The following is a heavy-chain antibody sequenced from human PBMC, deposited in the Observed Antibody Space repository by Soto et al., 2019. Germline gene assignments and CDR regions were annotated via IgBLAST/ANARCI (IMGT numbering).Heavy chain of an antibody. CDR3: ARLYSSGD. CDR2: ISAYNGNT. Sequence: GASVKVSCKASGYTFTSYGISWVQQAPGQGLEWMGWISAYNGNTNYAQKLQDRVTITTDTSTSTAYMEVNSLRSDDTAVYYCARLYSSGDWGQRTLVTVSS. CDR1: GYTFTSYG. D-gene: IGHD6-19*01. J-gene: IGHJ4*02. V-gene: IGHV1-18*01.